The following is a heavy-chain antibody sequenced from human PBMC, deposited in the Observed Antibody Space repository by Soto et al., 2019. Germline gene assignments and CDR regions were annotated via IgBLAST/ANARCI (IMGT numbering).Heavy chain of an antibody. Sequence: QVQLVESGGGVVQPGRSLRLSCAASGFTFSSYGMHWVRQAPGKGLEWVAVISYDGSNKYYADSVKGRFTISRDNSNNTLYLQMNSLRAEDTAVYYCAKGADDFDIWGQGTMVTVSS. V-gene: IGHV3-30*18. CDR1: GFTFSSYG. CDR3: AKGADDFDI. J-gene: IGHJ3*02. CDR2: ISYDGSNK. D-gene: IGHD3-16*01.